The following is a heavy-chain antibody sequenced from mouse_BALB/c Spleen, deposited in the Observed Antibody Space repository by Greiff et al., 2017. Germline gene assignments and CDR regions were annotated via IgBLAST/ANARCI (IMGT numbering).Heavy chain of an antibody. V-gene: IGHV1-9*01. CDR3: ARREGLLVYAMDY. CDR1: GYTFSSYW. Sequence: QVQLQQSGAELMKPGASVKISCKATGYTFSSYWIEWVKQRPGHGLEWIGEILPGSGSTNYNEKFKGKATFTADTSSNTAYMQLSSLTSEDSAVYYCARREGLLVYAMDYWGQGTSVTVSS. D-gene: IGHD2-3*01. CDR2: ILPGSGST. J-gene: IGHJ4*01.